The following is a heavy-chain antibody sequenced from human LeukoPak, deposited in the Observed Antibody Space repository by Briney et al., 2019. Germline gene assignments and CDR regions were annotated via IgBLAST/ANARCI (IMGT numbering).Heavy chain of an antibody. J-gene: IGHJ4*02. D-gene: IGHD1-26*01. CDR2: INHSGST. CDR3: ARGRRGGSYLPSRYFDY. Sequence: KASETLSLTCAVYGGSFSGYYWSWIRQPPGKGLEWIGEINHSGSTNYNPSLKSQVTISVDTSKNQFSLKLSSVTAADTAVYYCARGRRGGSYLPSRYFDYWGQGTLVTVSS. V-gene: IGHV4-34*01. CDR1: GGSFSGYY.